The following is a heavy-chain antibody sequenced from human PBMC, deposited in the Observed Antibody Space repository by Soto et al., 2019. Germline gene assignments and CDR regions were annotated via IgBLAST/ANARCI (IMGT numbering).Heavy chain of an antibody. CDR2: IIPVFGTA. CDR1: GGVFRNYA. D-gene: IGHD1-26*01. V-gene: IGHV1-69*01. Sequence: QVQLVQSGADVKKPGSSVKVSCKASGGVFRNYAINWVRQAPGQGLEWMGGIIPVFGTADYQQKFQGRVTITADESTTTAYMELTSLKTEDKAVYFCARDRWGSYSFDSWGQGTLVTVAS. J-gene: IGHJ5*01. CDR3: ARDRWGSYSFDS.